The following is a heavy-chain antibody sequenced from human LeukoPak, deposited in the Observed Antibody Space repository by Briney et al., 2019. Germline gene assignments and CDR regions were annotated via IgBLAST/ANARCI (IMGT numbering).Heavy chain of an antibody. V-gene: IGHV4-61*02. D-gene: IGHD3-3*01. CDR2: FNGGSSNNGGST. J-gene: IGHJ3*02. Sequence: SETLSLTCSVSGGSLRSGSYHWTWIRQPAGKGLEWIGRIFNGGSSNNGGSTNYNPSLKSRATISQDTSKNQFSLSLTSETAADTAVYYCALRNFGNGFHIWGQGTLVTVSS. CDR1: GGSLRSGSYH. CDR3: ALRNFGNGFHI.